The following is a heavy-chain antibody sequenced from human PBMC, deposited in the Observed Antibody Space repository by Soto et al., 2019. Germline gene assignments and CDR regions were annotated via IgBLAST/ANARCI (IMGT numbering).Heavy chain of an antibody. CDR1: GGSISRGDYY. Sequence: PSETLSLPCTVSGGSISRGDYYWSWIRQPPGKGLEWVGYIYYSWSTYYNPSLKSRVTISVDTSKNQFSLKLRAVTAADTAVYYCAREGMVVVPAAKLQRNWYTPWGQGTQVSDSS. J-gene: IGHJ5*02. CDR3: AREGMVVVPAAKLQRNWYTP. CDR2: IYYSWST. D-gene: IGHD2-2*01. V-gene: IGHV4-30-4*01.